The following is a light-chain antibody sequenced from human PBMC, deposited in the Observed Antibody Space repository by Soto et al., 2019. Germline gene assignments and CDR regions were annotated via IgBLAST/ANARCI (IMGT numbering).Light chain of an antibody. CDR2: KAS. J-gene: IGKJ1*01. Sequence: DIQMTQSPSTLSASVGDRVTITCRASQNIGSWLAWFQQKPGKAPKVLIYKASSLESGVPSRFSGSGSGTEFTLTISSLQPDDFATYYCQHYNSYSEAFGQGTKVDIK. CDR1: QNIGSW. CDR3: QHYNSYSEA. V-gene: IGKV1-5*03.